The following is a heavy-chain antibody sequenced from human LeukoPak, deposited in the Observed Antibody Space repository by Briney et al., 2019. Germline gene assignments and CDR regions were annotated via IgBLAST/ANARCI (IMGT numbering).Heavy chain of an antibody. CDR3: ARDHRIVATNYYYYAMDV. CDR1: GGSISSGGYY. CDR2: IYYSGST. V-gene: IGHV4-31*03. D-gene: IGHD5-12*01. J-gene: IGHJ6*02. Sequence: SQTLSLTCTVSGGSISSGGYYWSWIRQHPGTGLEWIGYIYYSGSTYYNPSLKSRVTISVDTSKNQFSLKLNSVTAADTAVYYCARDHRIVATNYYYYAMDVWGQGTTVTVSS.